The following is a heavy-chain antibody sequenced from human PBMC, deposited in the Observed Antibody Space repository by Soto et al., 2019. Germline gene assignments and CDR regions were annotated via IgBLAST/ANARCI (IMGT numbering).Heavy chain of an antibody. Sequence: SETLSLTCTVSGGSISSGGYYWSWIRRHPGKGLEWIGYIYNSGSTNYNPSLKSRVTISVDTSKNQFSLRLRSVTAADTAVYFCTREREDVLEPEAKPTYNYGMDVWGQGTTVTVSS. CDR2: IYNSGST. D-gene: IGHD2-2*01. V-gene: IGHV4-31*03. CDR1: GGSISSGGYY. J-gene: IGHJ6*02. CDR3: TREREDVLEPEAKPTYNYGMDV.